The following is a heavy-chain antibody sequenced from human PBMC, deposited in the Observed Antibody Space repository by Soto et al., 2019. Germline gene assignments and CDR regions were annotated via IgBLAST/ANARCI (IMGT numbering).Heavy chain of an antibody. Sequence: WASVKVSCKASGGTFSSYAISWVRQAPGQGLEWMGGIIPIFGTANYAQKFQGRVTITADESTSTAYMELSSLRSEDTAVYYCARGPPQWFNPCGQGSLVTVSS. CDR3: ARGPPQWFNP. CDR2: IIPIFGTA. V-gene: IGHV1-69*13. J-gene: IGHJ5*02. CDR1: GGTFSSYA.